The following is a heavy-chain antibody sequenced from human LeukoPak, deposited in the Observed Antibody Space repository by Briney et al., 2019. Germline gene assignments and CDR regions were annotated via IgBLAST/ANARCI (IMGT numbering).Heavy chain of an antibody. CDR3: ARSTMGARRKYDY. V-gene: IGHV1-8*01. CDR2: LNPNSGNT. D-gene: IGHD1-26*01. CDR1: GDTFTTYD. Sequence: ASVKVSCKASGDTFTTYDVNWVRQATRQGLEWMGWLNPNSGNTGYVQKFQGRVTMTMNTSISTAYMELTSLTSEDTAVYYCARSTMGARRKYDYWGQGTLVTVSS. J-gene: IGHJ4*02.